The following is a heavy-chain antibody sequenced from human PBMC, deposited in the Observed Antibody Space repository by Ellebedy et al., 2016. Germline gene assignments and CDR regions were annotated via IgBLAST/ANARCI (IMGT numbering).Heavy chain of an antibody. J-gene: IGHJ5*02. V-gene: IGHV6-1*01. CDR2: AYYMSKWFI. Sequence: SQTLSLTXXISGDSVSSNSAAWNCIRQSPSRGLEWLGRAYYMSKWFIDYAPSLKSRITIKPDTSTKQISLQLNSVTPEDEAVYYCVQFPNWKDGYTTCAPWGQGTLVTVSS. D-gene: IGHD1-1*01. CDR3: VQFPNWKDGYTTCAP. CDR1: GDSVSSNSAA.